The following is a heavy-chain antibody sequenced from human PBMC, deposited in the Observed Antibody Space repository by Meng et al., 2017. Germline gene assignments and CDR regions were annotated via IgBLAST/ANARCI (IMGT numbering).Heavy chain of an antibody. J-gene: IGHJ4*02. Sequence: GESLKISCAASGFTFSNYAMHWVRQAPGKGLEWVAVISYDGSNKYYADSVKGRFTISRHNSKNTLYLQMNSLRAEDTAVYYCASLGIAAAGQPDYWGKGTLVTVSS. D-gene: IGHD6-13*01. CDR3: ASLGIAAAGQPDY. CDR1: GFTFSNYA. V-gene: IGHV3-30*14. CDR2: ISYDGSNK.